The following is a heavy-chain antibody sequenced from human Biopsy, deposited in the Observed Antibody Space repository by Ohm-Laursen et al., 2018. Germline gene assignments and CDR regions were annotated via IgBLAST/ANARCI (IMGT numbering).Heavy chain of an antibody. Sequence: SLRLSCTAPGFTFSTYAMTWVRQAPGEGLEWVSSITGSGGSTYYPDSVKGRFTISRDNSKNSLYLQMNSLRAEDTAVYYCAKGYGPDNWFDPWGQGTLVTVSP. V-gene: IGHV3-23*01. J-gene: IGHJ5*02. CDR2: ITGSGGST. D-gene: IGHD3-16*01. CDR1: GFTFSTYA. CDR3: AKGYGPDNWFDP.